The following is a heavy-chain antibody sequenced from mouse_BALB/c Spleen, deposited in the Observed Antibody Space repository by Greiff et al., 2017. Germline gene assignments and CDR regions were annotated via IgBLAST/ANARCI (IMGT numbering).Heavy chain of an antibody. V-gene: IGHV3-2*02. CDR1: GYSITSDYA. Sequence: EVQGVESGPGLVKPSQSLSLTCTVTGYSITSDYAWNWIRQFPGNQLEWMGYISYSGSTSYNPSLKSRISITRDTSKNQFFLQLNSVTTEDTATYYCARSGAYDYDGYYFDYWGQGTALTVSS. CDR2: ISYSGST. J-gene: IGHJ2*01. D-gene: IGHD2-4*01. CDR3: ARSGAYDYDGYYFDY.